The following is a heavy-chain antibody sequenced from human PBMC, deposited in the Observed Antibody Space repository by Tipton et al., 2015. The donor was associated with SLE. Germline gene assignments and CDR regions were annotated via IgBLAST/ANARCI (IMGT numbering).Heavy chain of an antibody. Sequence: TLSLTCTVSGGSISSHYWSWIRQPPGKGLEWIGYIYYSGSTNYNPSLKSRVTISVDTSKNQFSLKLSSVTAADTAVYYCARQGYSGYDGGYFDYWGQGTLVTVSS. CDR1: GGSISSHY. J-gene: IGHJ4*02. V-gene: IGHV4-59*11. CDR3: ARQGYSGYDGGYFDY. D-gene: IGHD5-12*01. CDR2: IYYSGST.